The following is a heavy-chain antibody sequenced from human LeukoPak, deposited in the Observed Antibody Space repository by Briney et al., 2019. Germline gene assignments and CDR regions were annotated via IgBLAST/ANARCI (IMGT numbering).Heavy chain of an antibody. CDR3: AKDPNGDYIGAFDF. J-gene: IGHJ3*01. D-gene: IGHD4-17*01. CDR2: ISGSGDST. CDR1: GFTFTSFA. V-gene: IGHV3-23*01. Sequence: GGSLRLSCAASGFTFTSFALTWVRQAPGKGPEWVSTISGSGDSTYYADSVQGRFTISRDNSKNTLYVQMSSLRVEDTAVYYCAKDPNGDYIGAFDFWGQGTMVTVSS.